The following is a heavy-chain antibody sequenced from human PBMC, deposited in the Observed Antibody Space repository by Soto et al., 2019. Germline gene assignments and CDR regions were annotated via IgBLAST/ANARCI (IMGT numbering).Heavy chain of an antibody. CDR2: IWYDGSNK. CDR3: ARDGVVVPAVNWSDP. Sequence: GGSLRLSCAASGFTFMSYGMHWVRQAPGKGLEWVAVIWYDGSNKYYADSVKGRFTISRDNSKSKLYLQMNSLRAEDTAVYYCARDGVVVPAVNWSDPWGKGTMVTASS. V-gene: IGHV3-33*01. D-gene: IGHD2-2*01. J-gene: IGHJ5*02. CDR1: GFTFMSYG.